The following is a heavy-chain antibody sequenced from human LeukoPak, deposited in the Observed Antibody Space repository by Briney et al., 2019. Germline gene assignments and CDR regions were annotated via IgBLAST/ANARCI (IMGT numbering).Heavy chain of an antibody. CDR2: IYSGGST. CDR3: AKAIVVVTAIYEYFQH. V-gene: IGHV3-53*05. J-gene: IGHJ1*01. CDR1: GFTVSSNY. D-gene: IGHD2-21*02. Sequence: GSQRLSCAASGFTVSSNYLSWVREAPGKGLEWVSVIYSGGSTYYADSVKGRFTISRDNSKNTLYLQMNSLRAEDTAVYYCAKAIVVVTAIYEYFQHWGQGTLVTVSS.